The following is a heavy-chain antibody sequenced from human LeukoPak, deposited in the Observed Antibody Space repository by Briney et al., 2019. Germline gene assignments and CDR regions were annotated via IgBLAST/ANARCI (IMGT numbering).Heavy chain of an antibody. CDR1: GGSFSGYY. CDR2: INHSGST. CDR3: ARQRYLRDAFDI. V-gene: IGHV4-34*01. D-gene: IGHD3-9*01. J-gene: IGHJ3*02. Sequence: SETLSLTCAVYGGSFSGYYWSWIRQPPGKGLEWIGEINHSGSTNYNPSLKSRVTISVDTSKNQFSLKLSSVTAADTAVYYCARQRYLRDAFDIWGQGTMVTVSS.